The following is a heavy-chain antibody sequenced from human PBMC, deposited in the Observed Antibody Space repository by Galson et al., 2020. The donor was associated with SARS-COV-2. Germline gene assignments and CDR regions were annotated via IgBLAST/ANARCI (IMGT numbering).Heavy chain of an antibody. CDR2: ISGSGSSS. Sequence: GGSLRLSCAGSGFTFSTYSLGWVRQAPGKGLEWVSSISGSGSSSFYAAAEKGRFTVSSDTSKSTMYLEVNTLRAEDTALYYCAKAPLVEAAMTYYFDSWGRGTLVTVSS. J-gene: IGHJ4*02. CDR1: GFTFSTYS. V-gene: IGHV3-23*01. D-gene: IGHD2-15*01. CDR3: AKAPLVEAAMTYYFDS.